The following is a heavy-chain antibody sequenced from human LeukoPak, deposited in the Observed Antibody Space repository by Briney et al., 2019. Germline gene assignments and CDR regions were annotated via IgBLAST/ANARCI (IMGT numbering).Heavy chain of an antibody. D-gene: IGHD4-17*01. CDR1: GGTFSSYA. CDR3: ARLPDYGDYGDDY. CDR2: IIPIFGTA. V-gene: IGHV1-69*13. J-gene: IGHJ4*02. Sequence: SVKVSCKASGGTFSSYAISWVRQAPGQGLEWMGGIIPIFGTANYAQKFQGRVTTTADESTSTAYMELSSLRSEDTAVYYCARLPDYGDYGDDYWGQGTLVTVSS.